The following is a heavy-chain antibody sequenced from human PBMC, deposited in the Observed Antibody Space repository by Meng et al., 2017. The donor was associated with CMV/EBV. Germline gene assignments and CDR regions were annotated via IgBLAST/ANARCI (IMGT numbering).Heavy chain of an antibody. CDR1: GDSFSNYF. CDR2: INNKAST. Sequence: SETLSLTCAVYGDSFSNYFWNWVRQPPGKGLEWIGEINNKASTNYNPSLKSRVTMSVDTSKNQFSLKLTSVTAADTAVYYCARSNYCNTIPCSLLRADYYYGLDVWGQGTTVIVSS. V-gene: IGHV4-34*01. D-gene: IGHD2/OR15-2a*01. CDR3: ARSNYCNTIPCSLLRADYYYGLDV. J-gene: IGHJ6*02.